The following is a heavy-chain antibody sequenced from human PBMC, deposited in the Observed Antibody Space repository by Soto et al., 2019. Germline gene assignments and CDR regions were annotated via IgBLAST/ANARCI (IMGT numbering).Heavy chain of an antibody. CDR2: ISSAGST. V-gene: IGHV3-23*01. CDR1: GLTFNNYA. CDR3: WRDGSLSLDMVRGVIDY. D-gene: IGHD3-10*01. J-gene: IGHJ4*02. Sequence: PGGSLRLSCTASGLTFNNYAMRWVRQAPGKGLECVSAISSAGSTNYADSAKGRFTISRDNSKNTVYLQMNSLRAEDAGVYYGWRDGSLSLDMVRGVIDYWGQGTLVTVSS.